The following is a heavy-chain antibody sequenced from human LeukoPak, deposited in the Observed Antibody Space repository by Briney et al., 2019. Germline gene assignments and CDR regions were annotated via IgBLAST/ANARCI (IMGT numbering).Heavy chain of an antibody. D-gene: IGHD6-19*01. CDR1: GGSISTYY. CDR2: IYNSGST. CDR3: ARFKRAGGWSYFDY. Sequence: PSETLSLTCTVSGGSISTYYWSWIRKPPVKGLEWIGHIYNSGSTNYSPSLKSRVTISVDTSKNQFSLKLSSVTAADTAVYYCARFKRAGGWSYFDYWGQGTLVTVSS. V-gene: IGHV4-59*01. J-gene: IGHJ4*02.